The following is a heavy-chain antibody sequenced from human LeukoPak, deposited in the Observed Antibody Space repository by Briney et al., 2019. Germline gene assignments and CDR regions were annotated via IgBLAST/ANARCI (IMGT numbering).Heavy chain of an antibody. V-gene: IGHV3-7*05. D-gene: IGHD5-24*01. Sequence: GGSLRLSCVASKFTFSSYWMSWVRQAPGKGLEWVANIKRDGSEEYYVDSVKGRFTISRDNAQTSLYLQMNSLRAEDTAVCYCARASDPWLQLTWGQGTLVTVSS. J-gene: IGHJ5*02. CDR2: IKRDGSEE. CDR3: ARASDPWLQLT. CDR1: KFTFSSYW.